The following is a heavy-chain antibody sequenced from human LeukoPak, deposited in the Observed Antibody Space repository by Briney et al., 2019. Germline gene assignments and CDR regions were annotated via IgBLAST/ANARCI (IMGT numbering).Heavy chain of an antibody. D-gene: IGHD6-13*01. Sequence: GGSLRLSCAASGFTFSSYWMHWVRQAPGKGLVWVSRINSDGSSTSYADSVKGRFTISRDSSKNTLYLQMNSLRAEDTAVYYCAKDRGGNSWPVFDSWGQGTLVIVSS. J-gene: IGHJ4*02. CDR1: GFTFSSYW. CDR2: INSDGSST. V-gene: IGHV3-74*01. CDR3: AKDRGGNSWPVFDS.